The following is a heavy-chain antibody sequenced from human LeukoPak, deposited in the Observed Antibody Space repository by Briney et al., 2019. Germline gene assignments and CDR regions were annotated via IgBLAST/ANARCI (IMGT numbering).Heavy chain of an antibody. CDR2: IYYSGST. CDR3: AREGGDSVSYYFGMDV. CDR1: GGSIRSGDYY. V-gene: IGHV4-30-4*01. Sequence: SETLSLTCAVSGGSIRSGDYYWSWIRQPPGKGLEWIGHIYYSGSTYYNPSLKSRVTISVDTSKNQFSLKLSSVTAADTAVYYCAREGGDSVSYYFGMDVWGQGTTVTVSS. J-gene: IGHJ6*02. D-gene: IGHD2-21*02.